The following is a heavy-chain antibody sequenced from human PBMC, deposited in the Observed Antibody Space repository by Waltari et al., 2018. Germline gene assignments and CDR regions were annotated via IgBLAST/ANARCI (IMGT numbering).Heavy chain of an antibody. CDR1: GYTFTDYH. CDR2: VDPEDGET. Sequence: EVQLVQSGAEVKKPGATVKISCKASGYTFTDYHIHWVQPAPGKGLEWMGRVDPEDGETIYAEKFQGRVTITADTSTDTAYMELSSLRSEDTAVYYCATASPRGYSYGWDYWGQGTLVTVSS. D-gene: IGHD5-18*01. J-gene: IGHJ4*02. CDR3: ATASPRGYSYGWDY. V-gene: IGHV1-69-2*01.